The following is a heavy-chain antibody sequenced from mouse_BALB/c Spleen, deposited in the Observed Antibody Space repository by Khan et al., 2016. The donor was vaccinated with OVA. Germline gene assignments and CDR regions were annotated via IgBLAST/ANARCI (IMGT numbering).Heavy chain of an antibody. J-gene: IGHJ3*01. CDR3: TRSGYWGFAY. Sequence: QVQLLQPGAELVKPGASVKLSCKASGYTFTSYYMYWVKQRPGQGLEWIGGINPNNGGSNFNEKFKAKATLTVAKSSSTAYMQLSRLTSEDSAVYYCTRSGYWGFAYWGQGTLVTVSS. CDR1: GYTFTSYY. V-gene: IGHV1S81*02. CDR2: INPNNGGS. D-gene: IGHD3-1*01.